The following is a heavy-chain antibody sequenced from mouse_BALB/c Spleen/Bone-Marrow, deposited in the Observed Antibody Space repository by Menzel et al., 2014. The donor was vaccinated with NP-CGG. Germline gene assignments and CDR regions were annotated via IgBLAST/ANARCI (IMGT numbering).Heavy chain of an antibody. Sequence: QVQLQQSGPELVKPGAPVKISCKASGYAFSSSWMNWVKQRPGQGLEWIGRIYPGDGDTNYNGKFKGRATLTADKSSSTAYMQLSSLTSVDSAVYFYARFSTVYYFDYWGQGTTLTVSS. CDR1: GYAFSSSW. CDR3: ARFSTVYYFDY. V-gene: IGHV1-82*01. CDR2: IYPGDGDT. D-gene: IGHD4-1*02. J-gene: IGHJ2*01.